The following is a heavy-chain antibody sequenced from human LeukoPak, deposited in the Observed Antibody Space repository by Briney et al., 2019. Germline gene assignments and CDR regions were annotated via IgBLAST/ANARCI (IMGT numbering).Heavy chain of an antibody. CDR1: GFTFSTYW. CDR2: IKQDGSEK. J-gene: IGHJ3*02. CDR3: ARRKTVKSRIRFLETSFTPSAFDI. D-gene: IGHD3-3*01. Sequence: PGGSLRLSCAASGFTFSTYWMSWVRQAPGKGLEWVANIKQDGSEKYYVDSVNGRFTISRDNAKNSLYLQVNSVRAEDTAVYYCARRKTVKSRIRFLETSFTPSAFDIWGQGTVVTVSS. V-gene: IGHV3-7*01.